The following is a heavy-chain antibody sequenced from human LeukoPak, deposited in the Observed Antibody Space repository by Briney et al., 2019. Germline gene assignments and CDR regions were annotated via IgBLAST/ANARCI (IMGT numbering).Heavy chain of an antibody. J-gene: IGHJ4*02. D-gene: IGHD3-10*01. V-gene: IGHV3-64*01. Sequence: GGSLRLSCAASGFTFSSYAMHWVRQAPGKGLEYVSAISSNGGSTYYANSVKGRFTISRDNSKNTLYLQMGSLRAEDMAVYYCARVPPPGNYGSGGLDYWGQGTLVTVSS. CDR1: GFTFSSYA. CDR2: ISSNGGST. CDR3: ARVPPPGNYGSGGLDY.